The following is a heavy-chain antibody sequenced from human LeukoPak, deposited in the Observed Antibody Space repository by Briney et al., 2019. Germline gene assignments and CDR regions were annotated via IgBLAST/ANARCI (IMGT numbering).Heavy chain of an antibody. D-gene: IGHD5-24*01. CDR1: GFTVSSNY. Sequence: GGSLRLSCAASGFTVSSNYMSWVRQAPGKGLEWVSVIYSGGSTYYADSVKGRFTISRGNSKNTLYLQMNSLRAEDTAVYYCAKPMALNWFDPWGQGTLVTVSS. J-gene: IGHJ5*02. V-gene: IGHV3-53*05. CDR3: AKPMALNWFDP. CDR2: IYSGGST.